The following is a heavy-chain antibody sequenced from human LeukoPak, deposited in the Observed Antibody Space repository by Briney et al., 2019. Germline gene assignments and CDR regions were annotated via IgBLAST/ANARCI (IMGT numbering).Heavy chain of an antibody. CDR1: GFTVSSYY. D-gene: IGHD6-13*01. J-gene: IGHJ4*02. V-gene: IGHV3-23*01. Sequence: GGSLRLSCTASGFTVSSYYMSWVRQTPGKGLEWVSAIGGSGGNTYYADSVKGRFTISRDNSRNTLYLQMNSLRAEDTAVYYCAKVMTAVGTDYWGQGTLVTVSS. CDR2: IGGSGGNT. CDR3: AKVMTAVGTDY.